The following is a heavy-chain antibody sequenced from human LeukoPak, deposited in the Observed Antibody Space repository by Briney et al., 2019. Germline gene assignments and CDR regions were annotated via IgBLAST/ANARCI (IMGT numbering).Heavy chain of an antibody. J-gene: IGHJ4*02. D-gene: IGHD4-11*01. V-gene: IGHV4-39*01. CDR3: ARPWGGNYGEFFDY. Sequence: SETLSLTCTVSVGSISNNNYYWGWIRQPPGKGLEWIGTMYYSGSTYYNPSLKGRVTISVDTSKNQFSLKLSSVTAADTAVYYCARPWGGNYGEFFDYWGQGTLVAVSS. CDR2: MYYSGST. CDR1: VGSISNNNYY.